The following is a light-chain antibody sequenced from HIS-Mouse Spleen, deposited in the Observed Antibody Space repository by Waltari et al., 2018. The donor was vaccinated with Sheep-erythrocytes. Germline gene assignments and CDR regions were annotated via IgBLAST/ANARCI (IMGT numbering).Light chain of an antibody. CDR2: AAS. V-gene: IGKV1-9*01. CDR3: QQLNSYLTWT. J-gene: IGKJ1*01. Sequence: DIQLTQSPSFLSASVGDRFTITCRASQGISSYLAWYQQKPGKAPKLLIYAASTLQSGVPSRFSGSGSGTEFTLTISSLQPEDFATYYCQQLNSYLTWTFGQGTKVEIK. CDR1: QGISSY.